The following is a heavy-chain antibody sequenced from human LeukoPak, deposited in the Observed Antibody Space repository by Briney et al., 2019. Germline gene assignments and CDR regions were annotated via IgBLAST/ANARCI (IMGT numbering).Heavy chain of an antibody. J-gene: IGHJ4*02. D-gene: IGHD2-15*01. Sequence: ASVKVSCKASGYTFTGYYMHWVRQVPGQGLEWMGWINPNSGGTNYAQKFQGRVTMTRDTSISTVYMELSRLRSDDTAVYYCARRGFLGYCSGGSCELAYWGQGTLVTVSS. V-gene: IGHV1-2*02. CDR3: ARRGFLGYCSGGSCELAY. CDR1: GYTFTGYY. CDR2: INPNSGGT.